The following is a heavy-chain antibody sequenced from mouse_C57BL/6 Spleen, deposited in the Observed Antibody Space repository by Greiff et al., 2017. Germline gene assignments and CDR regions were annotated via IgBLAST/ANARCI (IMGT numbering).Heavy chain of an antibody. D-gene: IGHD2-5*01. CDR2: IWSGGST. V-gene: IGHV2-2*01. CDR1: GFSLTSYG. J-gene: IGHJ4*01. Sequence: VQVVESGPGLVQPSQSLSITCTVSGFSLTSYGVHWVRQSPGKGLEWLGVIWSGGSTDYNATFISRLSISKDNSKSQVFFKMNSLQADDTAIYYCARGGYSNYNAMDYWGQGTSVTVSS. CDR3: ARGGYSNYNAMDY.